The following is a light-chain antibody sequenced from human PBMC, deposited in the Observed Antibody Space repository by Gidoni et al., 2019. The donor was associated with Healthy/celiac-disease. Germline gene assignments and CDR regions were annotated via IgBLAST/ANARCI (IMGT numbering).Light chain of an antibody. CDR2: GAS. V-gene: IGKV3-15*01. J-gene: IGKJ1*01. CDR3: QQYNNWPPWT. Sequence: EIVMSQSPATLSVAPGERATLSCRDSQSVSSNLAWYQQKPGQAPRLLIYGASTRATGIPARFSSSRSGTEFTLTISSRQSEDVAVYYCQQYNNWPPWTFGQGTKVEIK. CDR1: QSVSSN.